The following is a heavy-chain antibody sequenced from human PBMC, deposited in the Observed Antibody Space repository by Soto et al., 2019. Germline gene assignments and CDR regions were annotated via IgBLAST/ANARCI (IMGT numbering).Heavy chain of an antibody. J-gene: IGHJ4*02. CDR1: GFTFSSYA. V-gene: IGHV3-23*01. CDR3: AIADHLSPFDY. CDR2: ISGSGGGT. Sequence: GGSLRLSCAASGFTFSSYAMSWVRQAPGKGLEWVSAISGSGGGTYYADSVKGRFTISRDNSKNTLYLQMNSLRAEDTAVYYFAIADHLSPFDYSGQGTLVTVSS.